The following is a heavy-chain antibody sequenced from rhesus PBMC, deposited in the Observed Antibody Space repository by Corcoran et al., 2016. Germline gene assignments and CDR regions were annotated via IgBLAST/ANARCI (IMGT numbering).Heavy chain of an antibody. D-gene: IGHD3-9*01. CDR1: AGSIRINY. CDR2: ISGRGGST. Sequence: QLQLQESGPGLVKPSETLSLTCAVSAGSIRINYWTWIRQPPRKGLEWIGRISGRGGSTDYNPSLKSRVTISTDTSKNQFSLKLSYVTAADTAVYYCARERRGVTLFDYWGQGVLVTVSS. CDR3: ARERRGVTLFDY. J-gene: IGHJ4*01. V-gene: IGHV4-173*01.